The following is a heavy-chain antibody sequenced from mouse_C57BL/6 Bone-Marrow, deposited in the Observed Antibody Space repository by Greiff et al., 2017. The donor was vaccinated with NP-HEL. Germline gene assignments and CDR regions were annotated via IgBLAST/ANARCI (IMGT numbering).Heavy chain of an antibody. V-gene: IGHV1-39*01. J-gene: IGHJ3*01. D-gene: IGHD2-1*01. Sequence: VQLQQSGPELVKPGASVKISCKASGYSFTDYNMNWVKQSNGKSLEWIGVIKPNYGTSTYNHKFKGKATLTVDQSSCTAYMQLNSLTSVDSAVYYCARGGNGNYAWFADWGQGTLVTVSA. CDR1: GYSFTDYN. CDR2: IKPNYGTS. CDR3: ARGGNGNYAWFAD.